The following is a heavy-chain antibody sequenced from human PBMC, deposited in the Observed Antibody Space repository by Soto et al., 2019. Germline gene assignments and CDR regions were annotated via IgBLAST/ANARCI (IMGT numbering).Heavy chain of an antibody. CDR2: IYPGDSDT. J-gene: IGHJ6*02. CDR3: ARHRLQRPGTYYYYGMDV. D-gene: IGHD4-4*01. CDR1: GYSFTTYW. Sequence: PGESLKISCKGSGYSFTTYWIGWVRQMPGKGLEWMGIIYPGDSDTRYSPSFQGQVTISADKSNRIAYLQWTSLKASDTAMYYCARHRLQRPGTYYYYGMDVWGQGTTVTSP. V-gene: IGHV5-51*01.